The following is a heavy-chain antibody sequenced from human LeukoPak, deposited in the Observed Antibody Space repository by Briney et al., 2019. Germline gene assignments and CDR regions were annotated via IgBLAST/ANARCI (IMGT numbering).Heavy chain of an antibody. CDR1: GFTFSSYW. CDR3: ASKGRGYYDSSGYIDY. D-gene: IGHD3-22*01. Sequence: GGSLRLSCAASGFTFSSYWMSWVRQAPGKGLEWVANIKQDGSEKYYVDSVKGRFTISRDNAKNSLYLQMNSLRAEDTAVYYCASKGRGYYDSSGYIDYWGQGTLVTVSS. J-gene: IGHJ4*02. V-gene: IGHV3-7*01. CDR2: IKQDGSEK.